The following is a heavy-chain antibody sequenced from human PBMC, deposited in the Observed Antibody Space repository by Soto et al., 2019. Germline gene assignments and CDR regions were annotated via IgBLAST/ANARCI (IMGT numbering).Heavy chain of an antibody. V-gene: IGHV3-21*01. CDR3: ARDQSEVGAGDFYYYYYGMDV. CDR2: ISSSSSYI. D-gene: IGHD1-26*01. Sequence: EVQLVESGGGLVKPGGSLRLSCAASGFTFSSYSMNWVRQAPGKGLEWVSSISSSSSYIYYADSVKGRFTISRDNAKNSLYLQMNSLRAEDTAVYYCARDQSEVGAGDFYYYYYGMDVWGQGTTVTVSS. J-gene: IGHJ6*02. CDR1: GFTFSSYS.